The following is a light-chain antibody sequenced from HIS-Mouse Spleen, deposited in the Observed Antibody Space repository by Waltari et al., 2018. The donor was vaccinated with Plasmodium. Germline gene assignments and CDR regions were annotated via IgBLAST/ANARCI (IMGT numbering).Light chain of an antibody. V-gene: IGLV2-23*03. CDR2: EGS. J-gene: IGLJ3*02. CDR1: SSDVGSYNL. Sequence: QSALTQPASVSGSPGQSITISCTGTSSDVGSYNLVPWYQQHPGKAPKLMVYEGSKRPSGVANRFSGSKSGKTASLTISGLQAEDEADYYCCSYAGSSTFVFGGGTKLTVL. CDR3: CSYAGSSTFV.